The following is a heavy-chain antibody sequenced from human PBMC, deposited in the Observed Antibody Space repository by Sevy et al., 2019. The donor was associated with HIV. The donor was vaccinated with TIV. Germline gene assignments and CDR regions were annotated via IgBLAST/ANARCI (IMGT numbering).Heavy chain of an antibody. J-gene: IGHJ4*02. D-gene: IGHD1-7*01. Sequence: SETLSLTCTVSGGSISSGGYYWSWIRQHPGKGLEWFGYIYCSGSTYYNPSLKSRVTISVDTSKNQFSLKLSSVTAADTAVYYCARNIRTGSTLSFDYWGQGTLVTVSS. CDR3: ARNIRTGSTLSFDY. CDR1: GGSISSGGYY. CDR2: IYCSGST. V-gene: IGHV4-31*03.